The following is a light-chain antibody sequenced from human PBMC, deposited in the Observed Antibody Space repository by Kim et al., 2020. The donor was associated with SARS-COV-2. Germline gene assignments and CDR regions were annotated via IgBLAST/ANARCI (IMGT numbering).Light chain of an antibody. CDR1: SSDVGGYNY. J-gene: IGLJ1*01. V-gene: IGLV2-8*01. CDR3: SSYAGSNNYI. Sequence: QSALTQPPSASGSPGQSVTISCTGTSSDVGGYNYVSWYQQHPGKDPKLIIYEVTKLPSGVPDRFSGSKSGNTASLTVSGLQAENEADYYCSSYAGSNNYIFGSGTKVTFL. CDR2: EVT.